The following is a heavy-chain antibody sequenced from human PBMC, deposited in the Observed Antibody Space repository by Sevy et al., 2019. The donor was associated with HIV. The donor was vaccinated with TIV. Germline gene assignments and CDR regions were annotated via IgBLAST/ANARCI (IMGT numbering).Heavy chain of an antibody. D-gene: IGHD5-12*01. Sequence: GGSLRLSCAASGFTLNKAWMNWVRQAPGKGLAWVGRIKSETDGGTTDYAEPVKGRFSISRDDSKNTLYLQMNSLKIEDTAVYYCSMEDGYNYFDYWGQGALVTVSS. CDR3: SMEDGYNYFDY. CDR2: IKSETDGGTT. J-gene: IGHJ4*02. CDR1: GFTLNKAW. V-gene: IGHV3-15*07.